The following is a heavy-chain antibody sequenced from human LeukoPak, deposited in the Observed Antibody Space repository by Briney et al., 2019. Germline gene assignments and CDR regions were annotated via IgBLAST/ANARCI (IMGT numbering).Heavy chain of an antibody. CDR2: IAGSDGFT. V-gene: IGHV3-23*01. CDR1: GFPFSSYA. D-gene: IGHD1-1*01. CDR3: STVEHF. J-gene: IGHJ4*02. Sequence: GGSLRLSCAASGFPFSSYAMNWVRQAPGKGLEWVSVIAGSDGFTQYADSVKGRFTISRDDVKNMLYLQMNSLRVEDTGLYYCSTVEHFWGQGTLVTVSS.